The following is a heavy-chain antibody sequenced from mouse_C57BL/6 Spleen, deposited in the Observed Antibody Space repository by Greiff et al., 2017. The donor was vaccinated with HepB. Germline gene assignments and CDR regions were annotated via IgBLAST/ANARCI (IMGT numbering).Heavy chain of an antibody. Sequence: EVKLVESGGGLVQPGGSLKLSCAASGIAFSRYWMSWVRRAPGKGLEWIGEINPDSSTINYAPSLKDKFIISRDNAKNTLDLQMSKVRSEDTALYYCARLDSNYDWAFAYWGQGTLVTVSA. CDR2: INPDSSTI. V-gene: IGHV4-1*01. D-gene: IGHD2-5*01. J-gene: IGHJ3*01. CDR3: ARLDSNYDWAFAY. CDR1: GIAFSRYW.